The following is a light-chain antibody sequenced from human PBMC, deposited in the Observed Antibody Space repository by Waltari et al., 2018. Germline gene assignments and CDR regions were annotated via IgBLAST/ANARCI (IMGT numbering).Light chain of an antibody. Sequence: DIVLTQSPGTLSLSPGDRATLSCRASQSVSSSYLAWYQQKPGQAPRLLIYGASSRATGIPDRFSGSGSGTDFTLTISRLEPEDFAVYYCQQYTTFGQGTKVEIK. CDR1: QSVSSSY. CDR2: GAS. J-gene: IGKJ1*01. CDR3: QQYTT. V-gene: IGKV3-20*01.